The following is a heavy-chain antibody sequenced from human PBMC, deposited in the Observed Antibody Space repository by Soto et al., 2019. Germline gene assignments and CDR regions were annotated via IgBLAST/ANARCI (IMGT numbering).Heavy chain of an antibody. D-gene: IGHD2-21*02. Sequence: SLQVSCKASGGTFGRYVISWARQAPGQGLEWMGGIIPMFGTANYAQSFQGRLTITADEGTNTAYMELSTLRSEDTAVYYCATSSRRYGRGDTCYENWIDPWGPGTLLT. CDR2: IIPMFGTA. V-gene: IGHV1-69*13. CDR1: GGTFGRYV. J-gene: IGHJ5*02. CDR3: ATSSRRYGRGDTCYENWIDP.